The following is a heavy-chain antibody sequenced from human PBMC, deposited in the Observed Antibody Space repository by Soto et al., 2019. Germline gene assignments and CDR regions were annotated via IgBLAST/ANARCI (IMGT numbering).Heavy chain of an antibody. V-gene: IGHV5-10-1*01. D-gene: IGHD3-3*01. CDR3: ASFFWSGYYRSYYYYGMDF. J-gene: IGHJ6*02. CDR2: IDPSDSYT. Sequence: PGESLKISCKGSGHSFTSYWISWVRQMPGKGLEWMGRIDPSDSYTNYSPSFQGHVTISADKSISTAYLQWSSLKASDTAMYYCASFFWSGYYRSYYYYGMDFCVQGTTVIVSS. CDR1: GHSFTSYW.